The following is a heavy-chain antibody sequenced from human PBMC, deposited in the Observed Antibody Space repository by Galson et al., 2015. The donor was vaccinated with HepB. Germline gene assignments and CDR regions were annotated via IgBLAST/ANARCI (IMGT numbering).Heavy chain of an antibody. D-gene: IGHD6-13*01. CDR3: AKDLRVFIAAAGTYFDY. J-gene: IGHJ4*02. Sequence: SLRLSCAASGFTFSSYGMHWVRQAPGKGLEWVAVISYDGSNKYYADSVKGRFTISRDNSKNTLYLQMNSLRAEDTAVYYCAKDLRVFIAAAGTYFDYWGQGTLVTVSS. CDR1: GFTFSSYG. CDR2: ISYDGSNK. V-gene: IGHV3-30*18.